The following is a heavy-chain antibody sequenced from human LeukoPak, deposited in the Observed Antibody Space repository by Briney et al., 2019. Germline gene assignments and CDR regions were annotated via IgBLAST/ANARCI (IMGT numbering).Heavy chain of an antibody. Sequence: PGGSLRLSCAASGFTFSYAWMSWVRQTPGKGLEWVGRIKSQRDGGTADSAAPVEGRFTISRHDSRDTVYLQMNSLKAEDTAVYFCTTDLGSGSLFDYWGQGILVTVSS. CDR3: TTDLGSGSLFDY. CDR2: IKSQRDGGTA. CDR1: GFTFSYAW. V-gene: IGHV3-15*01. J-gene: IGHJ4*02. D-gene: IGHD1-26*01.